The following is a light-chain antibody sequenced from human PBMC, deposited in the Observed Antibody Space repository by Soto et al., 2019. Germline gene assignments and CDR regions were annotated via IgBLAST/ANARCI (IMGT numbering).Light chain of an antibody. Sequence: DLQLTQSPSFLSASVGDRVTITCRASQGISSYLAWYQQKPGKAPKLLIYAASTLQSGVPSRFSGSGSGTEFTLTISSLQPEDFATYYCQQLNSYPLFGPGTKSGYQT. CDR2: AAS. CDR3: QQLNSYPL. CDR1: QGISSY. J-gene: IGKJ3*01. V-gene: IGKV1-9*01.